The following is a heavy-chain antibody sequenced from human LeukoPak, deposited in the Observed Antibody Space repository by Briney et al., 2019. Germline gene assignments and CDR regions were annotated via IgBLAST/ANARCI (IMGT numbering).Heavy chain of an antibody. CDR3: TRGAGWLIDY. Sequence: KASETLSLTCTVSGGSISSYYWSWIRQPPGKGLEWMGFIYYSGSSYYNPSLKSRVTMSADTSKNQFSLKLNSLTTADTAVYYCTRGAGWLIDYWGQGILVTVSS. CDR2: IYYSGSS. J-gene: IGHJ4*02. D-gene: IGHD3-16*01. V-gene: IGHV4-59*01. CDR1: GGSISSYY.